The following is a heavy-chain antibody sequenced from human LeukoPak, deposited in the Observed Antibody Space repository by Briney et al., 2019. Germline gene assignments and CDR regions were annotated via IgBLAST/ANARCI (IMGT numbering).Heavy chain of an antibody. D-gene: IGHD5-24*01. V-gene: IGHV1-69*05. J-gene: IGHJ4*02. CDR1: GGTFSSYA. CDR3: ARGRDGYRLIGYYFEY. CDR2: IIPIIGTA. Sequence: GASVTVSFKSSGGTFSSYAINWVRQPPAPGLEWVGRIIPIIGTANYTQKFQGRATITTDESTTTAYMELSSLRSEDTAVYYCARGRDGYRLIGYYFEYWGQGALVTASS.